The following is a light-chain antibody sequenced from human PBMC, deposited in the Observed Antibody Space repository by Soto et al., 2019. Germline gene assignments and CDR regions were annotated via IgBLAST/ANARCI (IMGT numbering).Light chain of an antibody. V-gene: IGKV4-1*01. J-gene: IGKJ4*01. Sequence: DIVMTQSPDSLAVSLGERATINCKSSQSVLYSSNNKNYLAWYQQKPGQPPKLLIYWASTRESGVPDRFSGSGSGTDFTRTISSLQAEDVEVYYCQQYYSTPRLTFGGGTKVEIK. CDR3: QQYYSTPRLT. CDR1: QSVLYSSNNKNY. CDR2: WAS.